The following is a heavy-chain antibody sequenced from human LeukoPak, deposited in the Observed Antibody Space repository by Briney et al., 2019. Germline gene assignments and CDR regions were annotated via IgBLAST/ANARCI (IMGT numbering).Heavy chain of an antibody. CDR3: ARHRTTVMPSEFDF. CDR1: GYSFTTYW. CDR2: IYPGDSDT. D-gene: IGHD4-17*01. J-gene: IGHJ4*02. Sequence: GESLKISCKGSGYSFTTYWIGWVRQIPGKGLEWMGIIYPGDSDTRYSPSFQGQVTISADKSISTAYLQWSSLKASDTAMYYCARHRTTVMPSEFDFWGQGTLVTVSS. V-gene: IGHV5-51*01.